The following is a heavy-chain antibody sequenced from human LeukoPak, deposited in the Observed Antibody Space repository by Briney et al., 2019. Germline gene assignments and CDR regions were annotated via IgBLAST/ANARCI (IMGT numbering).Heavy chain of an antibody. Sequence: GRSLRLSCAASGFTFSRYGLHWVRQAPGKGLEWVTVIANDGKDKKYADSVKGRFTISRDNSKSTLYLQMNSLRAEDTGVYYCAKDQQVGAAAYCFDSWGQGTLVTVSS. CDR2: IANDGKDK. V-gene: IGHV3-30*18. CDR1: GFTFSRYG. CDR3: AKDQQVGAAAYCFDS. J-gene: IGHJ4*02. D-gene: IGHD2-2*01.